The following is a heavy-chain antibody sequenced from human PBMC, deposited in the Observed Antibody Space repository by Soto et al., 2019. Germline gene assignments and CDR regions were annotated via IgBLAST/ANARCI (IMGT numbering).Heavy chain of an antibody. D-gene: IGHD2-2*01. Sequence: GGSLRLSCAASGFTFSSYGMHWVRQAPGKGLEWVAVIWYDGSNKYYADSVKGRFTISRDNSKNTLYLQMNSLRAEDTAVCYCAREHRTDCSSTSCYGALPAYWGQGTLVTVSS. CDR3: AREHRTDCSSTSCYGALPAY. J-gene: IGHJ4*02. CDR1: GFTFSSYG. CDR2: IWYDGSNK. V-gene: IGHV3-33*01.